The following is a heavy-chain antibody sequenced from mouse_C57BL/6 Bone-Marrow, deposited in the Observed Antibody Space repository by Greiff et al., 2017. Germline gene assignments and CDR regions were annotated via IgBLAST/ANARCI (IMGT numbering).Heavy chain of an antibody. J-gene: IGHJ2*01. D-gene: IGHD1-1*01. CDR1: GFTFSSYA. CDR3: ARAYYGSSSYYFDD. V-gene: IGHV5-4*01. Sequence: EVQLVESGGGLVKPGGSLKLSCAASGFTFSSYAMSWVRQTPEKRLEWVATISDGGSYTYYPDNVKGRFTISRDNAKNNLYLQMSHLKSEDTAMYYCARAYYGSSSYYFDDWGQGTTLTVSS. CDR2: ISDGGSYT.